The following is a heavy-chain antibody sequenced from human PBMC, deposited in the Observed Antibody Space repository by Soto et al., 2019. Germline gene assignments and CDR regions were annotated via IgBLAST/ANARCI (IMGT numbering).Heavy chain of an antibody. V-gene: IGHV3-21*01. Sequence: WWSLRLSCSASVFTCSSDSMNWVRQAPGKGLEWVSSISSSSSYIYYADSVKGRFTISRDNAKNSLYLQMNSLRAEDTAVYYCARGPNFLVTKYYFDYWGQGTLVTVSS. CDR1: VFTCSSDS. CDR2: ISSSSSYI. CDR3: ARGPNFLVTKYYFDY. D-gene: IGHD6-13*01. J-gene: IGHJ4*02.